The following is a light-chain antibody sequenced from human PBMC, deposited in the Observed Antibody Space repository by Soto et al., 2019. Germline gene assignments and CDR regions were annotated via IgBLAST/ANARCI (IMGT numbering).Light chain of an antibody. Sequence: SVLTQPPSASWAPQPRGTLPCSGRYPHIGSKTVNWYQQLPGTAPKLLIYSNYQRPSGVPDRFSGSKSGTSASLAISGLQSEDEADYYCAAWDASLNGYVFGTGTKVTVL. CDR3: AAWDASLNGYV. J-gene: IGLJ1*01. CDR1: YPHIGSKT. CDR2: SNY. V-gene: IGLV1-44*01.